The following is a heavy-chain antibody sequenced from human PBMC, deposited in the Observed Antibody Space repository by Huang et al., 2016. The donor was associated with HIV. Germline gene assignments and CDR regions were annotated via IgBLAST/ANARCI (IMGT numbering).Heavy chain of an antibody. Sequence: LLLRESGSGLVKTSETMSLSCTVAFSSISGHSKYWTWVRQSPGKGLEWIASMHYGGRSYYNPSLKSRVSMSVETSHNQHCSLTLASVTAADTAVYFCASGPVIVSISRFYFEQWGPGILVTV. V-gene: IGHV4-39*02. CDR2: MHYGGRS. CDR3: ASGPVIVSISRFYFEQ. D-gene: IGHD3-22*01. CDR1: FSSISGHSKY. J-gene: IGHJ4*02.